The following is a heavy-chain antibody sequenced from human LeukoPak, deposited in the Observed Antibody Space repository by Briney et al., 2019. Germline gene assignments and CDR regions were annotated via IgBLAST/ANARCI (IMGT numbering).Heavy chain of an antibody. CDR2: IYPGDSDT. D-gene: IGHD5-24*01. CDR1: GYSFSTYW. V-gene: IGHV5-51*01. Sequence: GESLKISCKSSGYSFSTYWIAWVRQMPGKGLEWMGFIYPGDSDTTYSPSFQGQITMSVDKSISTVYLQWSSLKASDTAMYYCARNRDAYYYFDYWGQGTPVTVSS. CDR3: ARNRDAYYYFDY. J-gene: IGHJ4*02.